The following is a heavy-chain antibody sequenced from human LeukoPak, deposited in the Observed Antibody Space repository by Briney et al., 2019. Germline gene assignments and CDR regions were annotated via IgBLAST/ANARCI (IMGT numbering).Heavy chain of an antibody. V-gene: IGHV3-21*04. CDR1: GFTFSSYS. Sequence: GGSLRLSCAASGFTFSSYSMNWVRQAPGKGLEWVSSISSSSSYIYYADSVKGRFTISRDNAKNSLYLQMNSLRAEDTALYYCAAQQWLGLSGYWGQGTLVTVSS. CDR2: ISSSSSYI. D-gene: IGHD6-19*01. J-gene: IGHJ4*02. CDR3: AAQQWLGLSGY.